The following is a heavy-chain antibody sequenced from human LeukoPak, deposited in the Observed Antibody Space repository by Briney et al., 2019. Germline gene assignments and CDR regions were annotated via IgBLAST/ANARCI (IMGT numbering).Heavy chain of an antibody. V-gene: IGHV3-66*01. CDR1: GFTVSSNY. CDR2: IYSCGST. Sequence: GGSLRLSCAASGFTVSSNYMSWVRQAPGKGLEWVSVIYSCGSTYYADSVKGRFTISRDNSKNTLYLQMNSLRAEDTAVYYCARWLHYYDSSGLLLWGQGTLVTVSS. CDR3: ARWLHYYDSSGLLL. D-gene: IGHD3-22*01. J-gene: IGHJ4*02.